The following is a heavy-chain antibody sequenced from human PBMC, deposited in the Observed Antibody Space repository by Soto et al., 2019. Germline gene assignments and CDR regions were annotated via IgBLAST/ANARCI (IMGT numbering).Heavy chain of an antibody. Sequence: GGSLRLSCSASGFTFSDHDMDWVRQVPGKGLEWIGRIRNKVDRHTTDYAASVRGRFTLSREDSKNSVFLQMTNLKAEDTALYYCRTDAPTGASDYWGQGTQVTVSS. CDR1: GFTFSDHD. J-gene: IGHJ4*02. CDR2: IRNKVDRHTT. V-gene: IGHV3-72*01. D-gene: IGHD1-26*01. CDR3: RTDAPTGASDY.